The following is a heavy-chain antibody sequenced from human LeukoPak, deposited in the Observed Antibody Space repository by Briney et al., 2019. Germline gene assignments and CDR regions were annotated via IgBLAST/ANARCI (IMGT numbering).Heavy chain of an antibody. CDR2: INPNSGGT. D-gene: IGHD6-6*01. Sequence: ASVKVSCKASGYTFTVYYMHWVRQAPGQGLEWMGWINPNSGGTNYAQKFQGRVTMTRDTSISTAYMELSRLRSDDTAGYYCARDERGYSSSSDDPFNWFDPWGQGTLVTVST. V-gene: IGHV1-2*02. CDR1: GYTFTVYY. CDR3: ARDERGYSSSSDDPFNWFDP. J-gene: IGHJ5*02.